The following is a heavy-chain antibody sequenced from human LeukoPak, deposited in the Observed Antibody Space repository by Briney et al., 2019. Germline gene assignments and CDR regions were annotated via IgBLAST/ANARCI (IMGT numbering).Heavy chain of an antibody. J-gene: IGHJ4*02. CDR1: GFTFSNYA. CDR3: ARARSGYSYDY. Sequence: AGGSLRLSCETSGFTFSNYAMSWVRQAPGRGLEWVSGISYGDGGTYYADSVKGRFTISRDNTKNPLYLQMNSLRAEDTAVYYCARARSGYSYDYWGQGTLVTVSS. D-gene: IGHD3-3*01. V-gene: IGHV3-23*01. CDR2: ISYGDGGT.